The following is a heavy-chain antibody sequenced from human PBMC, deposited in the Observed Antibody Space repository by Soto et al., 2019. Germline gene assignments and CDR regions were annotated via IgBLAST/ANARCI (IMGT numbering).Heavy chain of an antibody. D-gene: IGHD2-2*02. J-gene: IGHJ4*02. CDR3: ARGGYCSSTSCYKAKAYYYDSSGYYQFDY. CDR1: GGSISSYY. V-gene: IGHV4-59*01. CDR2: TYYSGST. Sequence: SETLSLTCTVSGGSISSYYWSWIRQPPGKGLEWIGYTYYSGSTNYNPSLKSRVTISVDTSKNQFSLKLSSVTAADTAVYYCARGGYCSSTSCYKAKAYYYDSSGYYQFDYWGRGTLVTVSS.